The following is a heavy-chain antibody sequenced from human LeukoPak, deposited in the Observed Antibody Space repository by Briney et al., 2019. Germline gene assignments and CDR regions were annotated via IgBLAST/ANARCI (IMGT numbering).Heavy chain of an antibody. V-gene: IGHV4-38-2*01. J-gene: IGHJ5*02. CDR3: ARAQGYCSGGSCYRSGYNWFDP. CDR1: GYSISSGYY. Sequence: SETLSLTCAVSGYSISSGYYWGWIRQPPGKGLEWIGSIYHSGSTYYNPSLKSRVTISVDTSKNQFSLKLSSVTAADTAVYYCARAQGYCSGGSCYRSGYNWFDPWGRGTLVTVSS. CDR2: IYHSGST. D-gene: IGHD2-15*01.